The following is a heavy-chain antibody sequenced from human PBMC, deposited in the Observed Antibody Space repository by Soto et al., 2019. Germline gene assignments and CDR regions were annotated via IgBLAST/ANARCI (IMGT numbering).Heavy chain of an antibody. CDR3: TRDQPITP. J-gene: IGHJ3*01. V-gene: IGHV3-49*04. CDR1: GFTFGDYA. Sequence: SLRLSGTAAGFTFGDYAMSWVRQAPGKGLEWVGYIRSKASGGTSEYAASVEGRFTFSRDDSKSTAYLQMNSLKIEDTAIYYCTRDQPITPWGQGTMVTVSS. CDR2: IRSKASGGTS. D-gene: IGHD3-10*01.